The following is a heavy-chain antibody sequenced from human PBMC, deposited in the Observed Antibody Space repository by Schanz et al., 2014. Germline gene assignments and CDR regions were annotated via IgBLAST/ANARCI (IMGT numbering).Heavy chain of an antibody. CDR3: AKESSHGDYDYCFDY. D-gene: IGHD3-22*01. J-gene: IGHJ4*02. Sequence: EADLVESGGGLIQRGESLRLSCSASGFSFSSYSMNWVRQAPGKGLEWVSAISGSGGSTYYADSVKGRFTISRDNSKNTQYLQMNSLRDEDTAVYYCAKESSHGDYDYCFDYWGQGALVTVSS. V-gene: IGHV3-23*04. CDR1: GFSFSSYS. CDR2: ISGSGGST.